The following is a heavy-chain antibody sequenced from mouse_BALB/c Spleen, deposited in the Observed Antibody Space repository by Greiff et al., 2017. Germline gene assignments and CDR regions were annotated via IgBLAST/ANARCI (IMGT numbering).Heavy chain of an antibody. CDR2: INPYNDGT. V-gene: IGHV1-14*01. CDR3: ARRRNGYSYYYAMDY. CDR1: GYTFTSYV. J-gene: IGHJ4*01. Sequence: EVKLQESGPELVKPGASVKMSCKASGYTFTSYVMHWVKQKPGQGLEWIGYINPYNDGTKYNEKFKGKATLTSDKSSSTAYMELSSLTSEDSAVYYCARRRNGYSYYYAMDYWGQGTSVTVSS. D-gene: IGHD2-3*01.